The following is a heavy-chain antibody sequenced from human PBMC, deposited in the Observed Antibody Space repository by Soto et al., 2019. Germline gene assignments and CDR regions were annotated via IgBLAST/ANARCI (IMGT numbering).Heavy chain of an antibody. CDR1: GFTFTSYA. J-gene: IGHJ4*02. CDR3: AKTISARPYYFDQ. Sequence: PGGSLRLSCAASGFTFTSYAMTWVRQAPGKGLEWVSAITGSGITTYYADVVKGRFTISRDNSMRTLFLQMNSLRAEDTAVYFCAKTISARPYYFDQWGQGTLVTVSS. D-gene: IGHD6-25*01. CDR2: ITGSGITT. V-gene: IGHV3-23*01.